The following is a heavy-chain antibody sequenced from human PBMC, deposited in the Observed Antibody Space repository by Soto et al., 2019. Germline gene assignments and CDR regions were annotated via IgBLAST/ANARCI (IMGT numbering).Heavy chain of an antibody. V-gene: IGHV1-69*02. Sequence: QVQLVQSGAEVKKPGSSVKVSCKASGGTCSSYTISWVRQAPGQGLEWMGRIIPILGIANYAQTFQGRVTITADKSTSTAYMELSSLRSEDTAVYSCARTPSAVAAAGRRIDYWGQGTLVTVSS. D-gene: IGHD6-13*01. CDR3: ARTPSAVAAAGRRIDY. CDR1: GGTCSSYT. J-gene: IGHJ4*02. CDR2: IIPILGIA.